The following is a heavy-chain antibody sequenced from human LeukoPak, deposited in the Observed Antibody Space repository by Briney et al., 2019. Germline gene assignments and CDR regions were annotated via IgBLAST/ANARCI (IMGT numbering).Heavy chain of an antibody. Sequence: ASVKVSCKASGYTFTSYGISWVRQAPGRGLEWMGWISAYNGNTNYAQKLQGRVTMTTDTSTSTAYMELRSPRSDDTAVYYCARDQGFVGYYDSSGYNYWGQGTLVTVSS. V-gene: IGHV1-18*01. CDR3: ARDQGFVGYYDSSGYNY. J-gene: IGHJ4*02. CDR2: ISAYNGNT. CDR1: GYTFTSYG. D-gene: IGHD3-22*01.